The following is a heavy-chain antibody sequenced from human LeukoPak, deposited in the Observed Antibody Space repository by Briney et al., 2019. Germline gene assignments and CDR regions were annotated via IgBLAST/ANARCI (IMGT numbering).Heavy chain of an antibody. CDR2: ISYDGSNK. D-gene: IGHD6-13*01. CDR3: AKDSSSWYTAYYFDY. Sequence: GGSLRLSCAASGFTFSSYGMHWVRQAPGKGLEWVAVISYDGSNKYYADSVKGRFAISRDNSKNTLYLQMNSLRAEDTAVYYCAKDSSSWYTAYYFDYWGQGTLVTVSS. J-gene: IGHJ4*02. CDR1: GFTFSSYG. V-gene: IGHV3-30*18.